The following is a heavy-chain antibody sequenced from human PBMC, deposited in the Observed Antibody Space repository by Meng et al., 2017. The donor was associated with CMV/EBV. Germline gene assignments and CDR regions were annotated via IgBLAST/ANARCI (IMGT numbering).Heavy chain of an antibody. Sequence: ASVKVSCKASGYTFTSYYMHWVRQAPGQGLEWMGIINPSGGSTSYAQKFQSRVTMTRDTSTSTVYMELSSLRSEDTAVYYCARDLKSFDFWSGYSNYYYYGMDVWGQGTTVTVSS. CDR1: GYTFTSYY. CDR3: ARDLKSFDFWSGYSNYYYYGMDV. V-gene: IGHV1-46*01. D-gene: IGHD3-3*01. CDR2: INPSGGST. J-gene: IGHJ6*02.